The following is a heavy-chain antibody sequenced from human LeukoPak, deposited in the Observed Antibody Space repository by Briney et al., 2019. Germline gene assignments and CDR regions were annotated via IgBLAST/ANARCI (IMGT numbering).Heavy chain of an antibody. CDR1: GFSFSTYS. Sequence: GGSLRLSCAAPGFSFSTYSIHRVRQAPGKGLWRVAVISEDGINKYYTESVKGRFIISRDNSKNTLYLQMNSLRGDDTAVYYCATARSGYAILTGFLDYWGQGTLVTVSS. J-gene: IGHJ4*02. CDR2: ISEDGINK. CDR3: ATARSGYAILTGFLDY. V-gene: IGHV3-30*04. D-gene: IGHD3-9*01.